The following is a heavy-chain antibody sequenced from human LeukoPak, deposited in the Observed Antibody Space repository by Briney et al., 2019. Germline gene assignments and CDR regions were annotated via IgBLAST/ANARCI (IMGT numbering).Heavy chain of an antibody. CDR1: GGSISSYC. J-gene: IGHJ6*04. V-gene: IGHV4-4*07. CDR3: ARDRPDLFLEWLFLMDV. CDR2: IYTSGST. D-gene: IGHD3-3*01. Sequence: KPSETLSLTCTVSGGSISSYCWSWIRQPAGKGLEWIGRIYTSGSTNYNPSLKSRVTMSVDTSKNQFSLKLSSVTAADTAVYYCARDRPDLFLEWLFLMDVWGKGTTVTVSS.